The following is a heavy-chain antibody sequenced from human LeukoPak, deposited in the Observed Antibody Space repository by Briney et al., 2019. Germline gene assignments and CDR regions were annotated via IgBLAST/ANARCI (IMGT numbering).Heavy chain of an antibody. J-gene: IGHJ4*02. CDR2: ISGSGGST. D-gene: IGHD5-18*01. Sequence: GGSLRLSCAASGFIFNNYPMHWVRQAPGKGLEWVSAISGSGGSTYYADSVKGRFTISRDNSKNTLYLQMNSLRAEDTAVYYCAKGIHTAMIASYFDYWGQGTLVTVSS. CDR3: AKGIHTAMIASYFDY. CDR1: GFIFNNYP. V-gene: IGHV3-23*01.